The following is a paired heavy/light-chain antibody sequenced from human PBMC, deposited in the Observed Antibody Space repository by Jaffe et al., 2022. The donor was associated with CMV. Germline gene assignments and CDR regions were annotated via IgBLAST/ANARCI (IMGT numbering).Heavy chain of an antibody. CDR2: ISSSSSYT. J-gene: IGHJ5*02. D-gene: IGHD2-15*01. CDR3: ARAVVVANWFDP. V-gene: IGHV3-11*06. CDR1: GFTFSDYY. Sequence: QVQLVESGGGLVKPGGSLRLSCAASGFTFSDYYMSWIRQAPGKGLEWVSYISSSSSYTNYADSVKGRFTISRDNAKNSLYLQMNSLRAEDTAVYYCARAVVVANWFDPWGQGTLVTVSS.
Light chain of an antibody. Sequence: NFMLTQPHSVSESPGKTVTISCTRSSGSIASNYVQWYQQRPGSAPTTVIYEDNQRPSGVPDRFSGSIDSSSNSASLTISGLKTEDEADYYCQSYDSSNHRGVFGGGTKLTVL. V-gene: IGLV6-57*04. CDR3: QSYDSSNHRGV. CDR1: SGSIASNY. J-gene: IGLJ3*02. CDR2: EDN.